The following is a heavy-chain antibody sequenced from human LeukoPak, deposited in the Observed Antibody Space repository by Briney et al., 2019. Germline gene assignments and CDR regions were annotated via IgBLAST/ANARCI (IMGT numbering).Heavy chain of an antibody. V-gene: IGHV4-31*03. D-gene: IGHD3-10*01. J-gene: IGHJ3*02. CDR3: ARDAYYYGSGSSEGAFDI. Sequence: SETLSLTCTVSGGSISSGGYYWSWIRQHPGKGLEWIGYIYYSGSTYYNPSLKSRVTISVDTSKNQFSLKLSSVTAADTAVYYCARDAYYYGSGSSEGAFDIWGQGTMVTVSS. CDR2: IYYSGST. CDR1: GGSISSGGYY.